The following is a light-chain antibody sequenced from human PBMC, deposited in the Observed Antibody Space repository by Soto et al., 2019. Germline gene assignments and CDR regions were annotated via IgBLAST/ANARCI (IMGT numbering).Light chain of an antibody. Sequence: DIQMTQSPSSLSASVGDRVTITCQASQDISNYLNWYQQKPGKAPKLLIYDASNLETEVPSRFSGSGSGTDFTFTISSLQPEDIATYYCQQYDNLPPCTFGQGTKLEIK. CDR2: DAS. V-gene: IGKV1-33*01. CDR1: QDISNY. CDR3: QQYDNLPPCT. J-gene: IGKJ2*02.